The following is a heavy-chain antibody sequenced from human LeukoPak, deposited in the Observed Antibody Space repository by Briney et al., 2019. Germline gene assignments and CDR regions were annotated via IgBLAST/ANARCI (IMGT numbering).Heavy chain of an antibody. CDR3: ARDRGGYDPYYFDY. D-gene: IGHD5-12*01. CDR1: GGSISSYY. J-gene: IGHJ4*02. CDR2: IYYSGST. V-gene: IGHV4-59*01. Sequence: SETLSLTCTVSGGSISSYYRSWIRQPPGKGLEWIGYIYYSGSTNYNPSLKSRVTISVDTSKNQFSLKLSSVTAADTAVYYCARDRGGYDPYYFDYWGQGTLVTVSS.